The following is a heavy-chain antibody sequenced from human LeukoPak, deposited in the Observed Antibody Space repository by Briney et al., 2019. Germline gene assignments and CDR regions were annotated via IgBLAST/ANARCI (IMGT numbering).Heavy chain of an antibody. CDR3: TRVGYIDEGIDY. D-gene: IGHD5-24*01. CDR1: GFTFDNYA. CDR2: IKQDGSKK. J-gene: IGHJ4*02. V-gene: IGHV3-7*04. Sequence: GGSLRLSCTASGFTFDNYAMIWVRQAPGKGLEWVANIKQDGSKKSYVDSVKGRFTISRDNAKNSLYLQMNSLRAEDTAIYYCTRVGYIDEGIDYWGQGTLVTVSS.